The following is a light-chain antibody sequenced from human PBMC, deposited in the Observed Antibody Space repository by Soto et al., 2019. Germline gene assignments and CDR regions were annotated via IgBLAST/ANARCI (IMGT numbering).Light chain of an antibody. V-gene: IGLV2-8*01. CDR1: SRDIGRYNY. J-gene: IGLJ2*01. CDR3: SSYSDINTVL. CDR2: EVN. Sequence: QSALTQPPSASGSPGQSVTVSCTGTSRDIGRYNYVSWYQQHPGKAPKLIIYEVNKRPSGVPDRFSGSKSGDTASLTVSGLQAEDEADYYCSSYSDINTVLFGGGTKVTVL.